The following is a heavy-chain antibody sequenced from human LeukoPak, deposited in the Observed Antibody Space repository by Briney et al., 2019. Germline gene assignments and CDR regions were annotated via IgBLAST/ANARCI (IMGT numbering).Heavy chain of an antibody. V-gene: IGHV4-34*01. J-gene: IGHJ4*02. CDR2: INHSGST. CDR1: GGSISSYY. CDR3: ARVRTYGDYVPYYFDY. Sequence: SETLSLTCTVSGGSISSYYWSWIRQPPGKGLEWIGEINHSGSTNYNPSLKSRVTISVDTSKNQFSLKLSSVTAADTAVYYCARVRTYGDYVPYYFDYWGQGTLVTVSS. D-gene: IGHD4-17*01.